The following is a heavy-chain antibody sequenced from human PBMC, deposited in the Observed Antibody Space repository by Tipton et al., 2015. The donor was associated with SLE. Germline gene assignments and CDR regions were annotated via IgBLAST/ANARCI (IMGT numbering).Heavy chain of an antibody. D-gene: IGHD6-6*01. CDR3: VKYGGHTRSSVVDF. CDR1: GYSFNTYW. CDR2: IYPDDSDT. Sequence: VQLVQSGAEVKKPGESLKIPCKGSGYSFNTYWIGWVRQMPGKGLEWIGIIYPDDSDTRYSPSFEGQVTMSADKSTSTAYLQWSSLEASDTATYYCVKYGGHTRSSVVDFWGQGALVTVSS. J-gene: IGHJ4*02. V-gene: IGHV5-51*03.